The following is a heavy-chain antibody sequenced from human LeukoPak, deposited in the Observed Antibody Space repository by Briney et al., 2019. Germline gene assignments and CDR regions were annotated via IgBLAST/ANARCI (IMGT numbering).Heavy chain of an antibody. J-gene: IGHJ4*02. CDR2: FDPEDGET. Sequence: GASVKVSCKVSGYTLTELSMHWVRQAPGKGLEWMGGFDPEDGETIYAQKFQGRVTMTEDTSTDTAYMELSSLRSEDTAVYYCATADVLRFLESRGNHFDYWGQGTLVTVSS. D-gene: IGHD3-3*01. CDR3: ATADVLRFLESRGNHFDY. CDR1: GYTLTELS. V-gene: IGHV1-24*01.